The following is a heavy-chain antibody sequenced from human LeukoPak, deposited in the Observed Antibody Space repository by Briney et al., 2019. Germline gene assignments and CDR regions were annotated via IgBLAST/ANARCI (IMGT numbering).Heavy chain of an antibody. CDR2: INPNSGGT. CDR1: GSTFTSYD. Sequence: GASVKLSCKASGSTFTSYDMHWVRQAPGQGLEWRGWINPNSGGTNYAQKFQGRVTMTRDTYISTAYMELSRLRSDDTAVYYCARGGQLLWFGELLGYYMDVWGKGTTVTISS. J-gene: IGHJ6*03. D-gene: IGHD3-10*01. V-gene: IGHV1-2*02. CDR3: ARGGQLLWFGELLGYYMDV.